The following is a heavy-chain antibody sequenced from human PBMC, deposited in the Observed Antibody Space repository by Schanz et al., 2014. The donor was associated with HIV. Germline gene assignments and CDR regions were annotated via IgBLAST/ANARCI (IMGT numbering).Heavy chain of an antibody. CDR3: VLPSAKIVGGLGEHYFDH. J-gene: IGHJ4*02. CDR2: IKQDESEK. CDR1: GFSFSNFW. Sequence: EVRLVESGGGLVQSGGSLRLSCAASGFSFSNFWVTWVRQAPGKRLEWVANIKQDESEKYYADSVKGRFTISRDNAKNSXXXXMXXXXXXXXXXXXXVLPSAKIVGGLGEHYFDHWGQGTLVTVSS. V-gene: IGHV3-7*01. D-gene: IGHD1-26*01.